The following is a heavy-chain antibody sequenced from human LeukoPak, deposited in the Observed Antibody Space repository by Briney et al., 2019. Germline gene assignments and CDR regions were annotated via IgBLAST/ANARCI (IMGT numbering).Heavy chain of an antibody. Sequence: SQTLSLTCAISGYSVSNNNAAWTWLRQSPSRGLEWLGRTYYRSKWYNDYAVSVKSRITINPDTSKNQFSLQLNSMTPEDTAVYYCVGGNYWFDPWGQGTLVTVSS. CDR3: VGGNYWFDP. CDR1: GYSVSNNNAA. CDR2: TYYRSKWYN. D-gene: IGHD1-26*01. V-gene: IGHV6-1*01. J-gene: IGHJ5*02.